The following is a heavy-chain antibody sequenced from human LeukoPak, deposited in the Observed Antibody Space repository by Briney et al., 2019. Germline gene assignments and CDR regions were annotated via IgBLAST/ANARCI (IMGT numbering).Heavy chain of an antibody. V-gene: IGHV6-1*01. CDR3: ARDGVLGRYWYFDL. J-gene: IGHJ2*01. CDR2: TYYRSNLYN. Sequence: SQTLSLTCALSGDNFSSNSVAWNWIRQSPSRGLEWLGRTYYRSNLYNDYAVSVKSRITVNPDTSKHQFSLQLNSVTPEDTAVYYCARDGVLGRYWYFDLWGRGTLVTVSS. D-gene: IGHD4/OR15-4a*01. CDR1: GDNFSSNSVA.